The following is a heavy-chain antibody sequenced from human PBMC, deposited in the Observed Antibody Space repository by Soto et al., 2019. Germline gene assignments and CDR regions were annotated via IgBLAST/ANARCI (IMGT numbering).Heavy chain of an antibody. Sequence: SETLSLTCTVSGGSISSRRYYWAWIRQPPGKGLEWIGSIYYSGTTYYNPSLKSRVTISVDTSKNQFSLKLSSVTAADTAVYYCARLAAAHWYPDYWGQGTLVTVSS. CDR1: GGSISSRRYY. CDR3: ARLAAAHWYPDY. J-gene: IGHJ4*02. D-gene: IGHD6-13*01. CDR2: IYYSGTT. V-gene: IGHV4-39*01.